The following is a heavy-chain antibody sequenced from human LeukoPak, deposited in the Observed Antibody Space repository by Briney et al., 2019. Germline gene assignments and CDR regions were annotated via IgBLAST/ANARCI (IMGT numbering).Heavy chain of an antibody. CDR3: VTGGSGAHDY. Sequence: GGSLRLSCAASGFTFHTYAMHWVRQAPGKGLEWVAVITYDGSNKYYADSVKGRFTISRDNSMHTLYLQINSLREEDTALYYCVTGGSGAHDYWGQGTLVTVSS. CDR1: GFTFHTYA. CDR2: ITYDGSNK. D-gene: IGHD2-15*01. J-gene: IGHJ4*02. V-gene: IGHV3-30-3*01.